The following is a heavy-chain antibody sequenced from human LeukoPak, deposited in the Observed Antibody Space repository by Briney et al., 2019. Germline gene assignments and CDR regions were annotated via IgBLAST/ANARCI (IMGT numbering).Heavy chain of an antibody. CDR1: GFTFSSYS. CDR3: AKDHGELRFLEYDY. D-gene: IGHD3-3*01. Sequence: GGSLRLSCAASGFTFSSYSMNWVRQAPGKGLEWVSYISSSSSTIYYADSVKGRFTISRDNAKNSLYLQMNSLRAEDTAVYYCAKDHGELRFLEYDYWGQGTLVTVSS. J-gene: IGHJ4*02. CDR2: ISSSSSTI. V-gene: IGHV3-48*01.